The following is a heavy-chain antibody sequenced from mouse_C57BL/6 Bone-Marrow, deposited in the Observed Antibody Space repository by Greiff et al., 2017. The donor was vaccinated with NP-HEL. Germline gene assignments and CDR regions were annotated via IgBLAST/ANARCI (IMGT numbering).Heavy chain of an antibody. CDR2: INPSNGGT. Sequence: VQLQQPGTELVKPGASVKLSCKASGYTFTSYWMHWVKQRPGQGLEWIGNINPSNGGTNYNEKFKSKATLTVDKSSSTAYMQLSSLTSEDSAVYYGAFGQARATWYFDYWGQGTTLTVSS. J-gene: IGHJ2*01. CDR3: AFGQARATWYFDY. V-gene: IGHV1-53*01. CDR1: GYTFTSYW. D-gene: IGHD3-1*01.